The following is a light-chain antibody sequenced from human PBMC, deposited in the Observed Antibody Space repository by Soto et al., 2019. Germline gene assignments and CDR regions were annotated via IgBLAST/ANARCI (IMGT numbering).Light chain of an antibody. V-gene: IGLV8-61*01. CDR3: MLYMGGGLVV. Sequence: QAVVTQEPSFSVSXXXTVTXXCGLTSGSVSTTYYPSWYQQTPGQAPRTLIYSTNIRSSGVPDRFSGSILGNKAALTITGAQADDESDYHCMLYMGGGLVVFGGGTKVTVL. J-gene: IGLJ2*01. CDR1: SGSVSTTYY. CDR2: STN.